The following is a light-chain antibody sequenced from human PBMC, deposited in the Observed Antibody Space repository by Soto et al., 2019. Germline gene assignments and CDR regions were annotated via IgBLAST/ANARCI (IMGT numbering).Light chain of an antibody. J-gene: IGKJ1*01. Sequence: AIQMTQSPSSLSASVGDRVTITCRASQGIRRDLAWYQQKPGKAPKLLVYAASGLQSGVPSRFSGSGSGTDFTLTIISLQPEDFATYYCLQDYNSPRTFGQGTKVEVK. CDR3: LQDYNSPRT. V-gene: IGKV1-6*01. CDR2: AAS. CDR1: QGIRRD.